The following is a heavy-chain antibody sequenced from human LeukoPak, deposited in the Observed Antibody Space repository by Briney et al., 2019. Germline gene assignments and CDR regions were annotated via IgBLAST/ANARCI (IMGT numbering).Heavy chain of an antibody. CDR3: ARHGLSRYCSSTSCYAWFDP. J-gene: IGHJ5*02. V-gene: IGHV4-61*08. Sequence: KPSETLSLTCAVSGGSISSGGYSWSWIRQPPGKGLEWIGYIYYSGSTNYNPSLKSRVTISVDTSKNQFSLKLSSVTAADTAVYYCARHGLSRYCSSTSCYAWFDPWGQGTLVTVSS. CDR2: IYYSGST. CDR1: GGSISSGGYS. D-gene: IGHD2-2*01.